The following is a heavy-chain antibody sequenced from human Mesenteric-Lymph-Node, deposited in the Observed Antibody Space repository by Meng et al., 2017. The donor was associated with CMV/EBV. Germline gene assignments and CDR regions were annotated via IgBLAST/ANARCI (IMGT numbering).Heavy chain of an antibody. J-gene: IGHJ6*02. CDR1: VFIFRSYE. D-gene: IGHD2-2*02. Sequence: GGPLRLPCAASVFIFRSYEMNWVRQAPGKGLVWVSYISSSADTRDHADSVKGRLTISRDNAKNSLYLQMNGLRAEDTAVYYCARSLQGAIFGYGMDVWGQGTTVTVSS. V-gene: IGHV3-48*03. CDR2: ISSSADTR. CDR3: ARSLQGAIFGYGMDV.